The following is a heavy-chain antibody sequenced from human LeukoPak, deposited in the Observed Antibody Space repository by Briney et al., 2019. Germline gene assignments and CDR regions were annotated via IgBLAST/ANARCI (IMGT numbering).Heavy chain of an antibody. CDR3: ARGTPSGYSSGWYYYFDY. CDR2: IIPIFGTA. V-gene: IGHV1-69*13. Sequence: ASVKVSCKASGGTFSSYAISWVRQAPGQGLDLMGGIIPIFGTANYAQKFQGRVTITADESTSTAYMELSSLRSEDTAVYYCARGTPSGYSSGWYYYFDYWGQGTPVTVSS. CDR1: GGTFSSYA. D-gene: IGHD6-19*01. J-gene: IGHJ4*02.